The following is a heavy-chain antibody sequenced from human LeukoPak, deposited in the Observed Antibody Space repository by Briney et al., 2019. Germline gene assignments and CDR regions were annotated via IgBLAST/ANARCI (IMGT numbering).Heavy chain of an antibody. CDR1: GYTFTNYG. D-gene: IGHD3-10*01. CDR2: ISAYNGNT. Sequence: ASVKVSCKASGYTFTNYGISWVRQAPGQGLEWMGWISAYNGNTNYAQKFQGRVTMTTDTSTSTAYMELGSLRSDDTAVYYCARDELRFGELLRFGYWGQGTLVTVSS. CDR3: ARDELRFGELLRFGY. V-gene: IGHV1-18*01. J-gene: IGHJ4*02.